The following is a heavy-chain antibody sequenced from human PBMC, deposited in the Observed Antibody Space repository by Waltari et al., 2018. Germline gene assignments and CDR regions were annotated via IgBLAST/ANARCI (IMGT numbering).Heavy chain of an antibody. CDR1: GGTFSSYA. Sequence: QVQLVQSGAEVKKPGSSVKVSCKASGGTFSSYAISWVRQAPGQGLEWMGGIIPIFGTANYAQKFQGRVTITADESTSTAYMELSSLRSEDTAVYYCANLVEYCSGGSCYSDAFDIWGQGTTVTVSS. CDR3: ANLVEYCSGGSCYSDAFDI. J-gene: IGHJ3*02. V-gene: IGHV1-69*13. D-gene: IGHD2-15*01. CDR2: IIPIFGTA.